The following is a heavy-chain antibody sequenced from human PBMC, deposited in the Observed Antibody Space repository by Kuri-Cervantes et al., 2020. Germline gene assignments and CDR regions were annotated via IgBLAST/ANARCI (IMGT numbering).Heavy chain of an antibody. J-gene: IGHJ6*02. D-gene: IGHD3-10*01. CDR1: GFTFSSYA. V-gene: IGHV3-23*01. CDR2: ISGSGGST. Sequence: GESLKISCAASGFTFSSYAMSWVRQAPGKGLEWVSAISGSGGSTYYADSVKGRFTISRDNSKNTLYLQMNSLRAEDTAVYYCAIIPPGYYYGKINLMDVWGQGTTVTVSS. CDR3: AIIPPGYYYGKINLMDV.